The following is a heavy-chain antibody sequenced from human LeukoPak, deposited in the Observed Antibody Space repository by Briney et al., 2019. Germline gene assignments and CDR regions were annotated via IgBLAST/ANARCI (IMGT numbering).Heavy chain of an antibody. CDR2: ISYDGNNK. J-gene: IGHJ4*02. CDR1: GFTFSSYA. V-gene: IGHV3-30-3*01. CDR3: ARDKEGD. Sequence: QSGGSLRLSCAASGFTFSSYAMHWVRQVLGKGLEWVAIISYDGNNKYYADSVKGRFTISRDNSKNTLYLQMNSLRAEDTAAYYCARDKEGDWGQGTLVTVSS.